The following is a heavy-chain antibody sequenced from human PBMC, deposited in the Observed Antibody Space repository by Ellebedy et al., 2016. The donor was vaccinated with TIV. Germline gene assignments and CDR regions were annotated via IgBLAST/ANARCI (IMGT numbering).Heavy chain of an antibody. CDR1: GFTFSDSV. D-gene: IGHD6-19*01. J-gene: IGHJ3*02. CDR3: VRGWYSSGHCDVFAM. Sequence: GGSLRLXCGGFGFTFSDSVMHWVRQDPGKGLDWVAGISVDGRPVHYPDSVKGRFTISRDNAQNTVYLQMNSLRLEDTAVYYCVRGWYSSGHCDVFAMWGQGTIVTVSS. V-gene: IGHV3-30*03. CDR2: ISVDGRPV.